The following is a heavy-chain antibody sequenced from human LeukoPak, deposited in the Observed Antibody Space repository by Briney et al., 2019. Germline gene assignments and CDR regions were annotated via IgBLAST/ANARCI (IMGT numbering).Heavy chain of an antibody. CDR1: GFTFSSYS. CDR2: ISSSSTI. J-gene: IGHJ6*02. Sequence: PGGSLRLSCAASGFTFSSYSMNWVRQAPGKGLEWVSYISSSSTIYYADSVKGRFTISRDNAENSLYLQMNSLRDEDTAVYYCAGRTTVTTWDYYYYGMDVWGQGTTVTVSS. CDR3: AGRTTVTTWDYYYYGMDV. V-gene: IGHV3-48*02. D-gene: IGHD4-17*01.